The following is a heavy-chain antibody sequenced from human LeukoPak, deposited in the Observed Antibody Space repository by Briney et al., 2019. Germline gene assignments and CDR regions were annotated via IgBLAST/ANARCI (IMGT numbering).Heavy chain of an antibody. D-gene: IGHD2/OR15-2a*01. V-gene: IGHV4-34*01. CDR3: AGHHPRNTVDF. Sequence: SSETLSLTCAVYGGSFSGYYWSWIRQPPGKGLEWIGEINHSGSTNYNPSLKSRVTISLDTSKNQLSLKLRSVTAADTAVYYCAGHHPRNTVDFWGQGTLVTVSS. J-gene: IGHJ4*02. CDR2: INHSGST. CDR1: GGSFSGYY.